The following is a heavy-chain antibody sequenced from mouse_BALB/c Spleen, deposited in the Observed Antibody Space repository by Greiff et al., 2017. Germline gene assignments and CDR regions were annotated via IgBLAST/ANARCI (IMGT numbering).Heavy chain of an antibody. CDR2: ISYSGST. CDR1: GYSITSDYA. D-gene: IGHD1-1*01. J-gene: IGHJ3*01. CDR3: AGYGSSYWFAY. Sequence: EVKLMESGPGLVKPSQSLSLTCTVTGYSITSDYAWNWIRQFPGNKLEWMGYISYSGSTSYNPSLKSRISITRDTSKNQFFLQLNSVTTEDTATCYCAGYGSSYWFAYWGQGTQVTVSA. V-gene: IGHV3-2*02.